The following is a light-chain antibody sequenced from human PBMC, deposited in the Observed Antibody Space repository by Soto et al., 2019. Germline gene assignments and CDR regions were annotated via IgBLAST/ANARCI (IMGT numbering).Light chain of an antibody. J-gene: IGLJ2*01. CDR2: LKSDGSH. V-gene: IGLV4-69*01. CDR1: SGHNTYS. Sequence: QSVVTQSPSASASLGASVKLTCTLSSGHNTYSIAWHQQQPEKGPRFLMKLKSDGSHSRGDGIPDRFSGSSSGAERYLTISSLQSEDEADYYCQTWATGIQVFGGGTKLNVL. CDR3: QTWATGIQV.